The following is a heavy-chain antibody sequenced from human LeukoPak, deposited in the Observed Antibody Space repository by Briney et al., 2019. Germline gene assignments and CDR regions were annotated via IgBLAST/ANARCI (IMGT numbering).Heavy chain of an antibody. Sequence: GGSLRLSCAASGFTFSSYAMHWVRQAPGKGLEWVAVISYDGSNKYYADSVKGRFTISRDNAKNSLYLQMNSLRAEDTAVYYCARESFAARWDWGQGTLVTVSS. V-gene: IGHV3-30*04. CDR3: ARESFAARWD. CDR2: ISYDGSNK. D-gene: IGHD6-6*01. J-gene: IGHJ4*02. CDR1: GFTFSSYA.